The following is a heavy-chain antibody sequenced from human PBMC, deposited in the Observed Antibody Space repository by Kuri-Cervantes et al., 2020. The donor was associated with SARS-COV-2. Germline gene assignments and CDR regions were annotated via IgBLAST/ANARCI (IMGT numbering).Heavy chain of an antibody. CDR1: GYTFTGYY. J-gene: IGHJ4*02. Sequence: ASVKVSCKASGYTFTGYYIHWVRQAPGQGLEWMGWINPNTGGPNYAQKFQGRVTMTGDTSTSTAYIELSGLTSDDTAVYYCARELMPYGGNSIDSWGQGTLVPSPQ. V-gene: IGHV1-2*02. D-gene: IGHD4-23*01. CDR2: INPNTGGP. CDR3: ARELMPYGGNSIDS.